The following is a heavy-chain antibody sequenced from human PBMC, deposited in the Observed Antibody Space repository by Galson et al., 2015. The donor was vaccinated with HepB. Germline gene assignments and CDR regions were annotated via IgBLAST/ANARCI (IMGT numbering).Heavy chain of an antibody. J-gene: IGHJ3*02. V-gene: IGHV3-21*01. Sequence: SLRLSCAASGFSFSSNIMNWVRQAPGKGLEWIASISTNSSYINYARSVQGRFSISRDNAKQSLFLQMNSLRVEDTALYYCASDLCPNGACDDAFDIWGQGTMVTVSP. D-gene: IGHD2-8*01. CDR1: GFSFSSNI. CDR3: ASDLCPNGACDDAFDI. CDR2: ISTNSSYI.